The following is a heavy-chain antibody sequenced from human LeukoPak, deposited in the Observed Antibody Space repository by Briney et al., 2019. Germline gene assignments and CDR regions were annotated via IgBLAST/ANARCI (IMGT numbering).Heavy chain of an antibody. J-gene: IGHJ5*02. Sequence: PSETLSPTCTVSGGSISSSSYYWGWIRQPPGKGLEWIASIYYSGSTYYNPSLKSRVTISVDTSKNQFSLKLSSVTAADTAVYYCARGRDIVVVPAATWFDPWGQGTLVTVSS. CDR2: IYYSGST. V-gene: IGHV4-39*07. CDR3: ARGRDIVVVPAATWFDP. D-gene: IGHD2-2*01. CDR1: GGSISSSSYY.